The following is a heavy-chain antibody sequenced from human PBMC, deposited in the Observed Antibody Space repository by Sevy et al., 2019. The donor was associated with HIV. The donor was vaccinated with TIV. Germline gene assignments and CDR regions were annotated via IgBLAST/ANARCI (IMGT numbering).Heavy chain of an antibody. CDR2: IYSGGST. J-gene: IGHJ3*02. D-gene: IGHD3-16*01. Sequence: GGSLRLSCAASGFTVGNYFMSWVRQAPGKGLEWVSLIYSGGSTYYADSVEGRFTISRDNSKNTLYLQMNSLGAEDTAVYYCARAMIPSDAFDIWGQGTMVTVSS. V-gene: IGHV3-53*01. CDR1: GFTVGNYF. CDR3: ARAMIPSDAFDI.